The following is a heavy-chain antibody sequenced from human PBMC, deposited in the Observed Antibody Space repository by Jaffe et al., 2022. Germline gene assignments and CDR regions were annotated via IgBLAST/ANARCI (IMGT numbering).Heavy chain of an antibody. CDR3: ARQVLRRSYYMDV. Sequence: QVQLQESGPGLVKPSETLSLTCAVSGYSISSGYYWGWIRQPPGKGLEWIGSIYHSGSTYYNPSLKSRVTISVDTSKNQFSLKLSSVTAADTAVYYCARQVLRRSYYMDVWGKGTTVTVSS. CDR1: GYSISSGYY. J-gene: IGHJ6*03. V-gene: IGHV4-38-2*01. CDR2: IYHSGST.